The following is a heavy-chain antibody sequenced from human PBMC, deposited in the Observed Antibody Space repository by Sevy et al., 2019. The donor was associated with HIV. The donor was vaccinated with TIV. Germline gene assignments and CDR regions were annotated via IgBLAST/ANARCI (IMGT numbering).Heavy chain of an antibody. CDR1: GFTFSSYS. J-gene: IGHJ4*02. CDR2: ISSSSYI. V-gene: IGHV3-21*01. CDR3: ARGGAAADSYYFDY. D-gene: IGHD6-13*01. Sequence: GGSLRLSCAASGFTFSSYSMNWVRQAPGKGLEWVSSISSSSYIYYADSVKGRFTISRDNAKNSLYLQMNSLRAEDTAVYYCARGGAAADSYYFDYWGQGTLVTVSS.